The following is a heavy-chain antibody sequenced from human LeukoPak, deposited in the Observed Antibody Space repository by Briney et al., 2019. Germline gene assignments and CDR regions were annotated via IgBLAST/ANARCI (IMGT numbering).Heavy chain of an antibody. CDR2: IRYDGSNK. CDR1: GFTFSSYG. D-gene: IGHD6-13*01. CDR3: AKDCGYSSSWYWFDY. V-gene: IGHV3-30*02. Sequence: GGSLRLSCAASGFTFSSYGMHWVRQAPGKGLEWVAFIRYDGSNKYYADSVKGRFTISRDNSKNTLYLQMNSLRAEDTAVYYCAKDCGYSSSWYWFDYWGQGTLVTVSS. J-gene: IGHJ4*02.